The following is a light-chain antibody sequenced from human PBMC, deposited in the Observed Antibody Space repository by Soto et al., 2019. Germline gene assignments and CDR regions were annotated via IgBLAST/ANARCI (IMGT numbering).Light chain of an antibody. CDR2: GAS. CDR3: QQYGTSIT. Sequence: EIVLTQSPGTLSLSPGERATLSCRASQSVSHSYLAWYQQKPGQAPRLLIFGASNRATGIPDRFRGSGSGTDFTLTISRLEPEDFAVYYCQQYGTSITFGPGTKVDIK. V-gene: IGKV3-20*01. J-gene: IGKJ3*01. CDR1: QSVSHSY.